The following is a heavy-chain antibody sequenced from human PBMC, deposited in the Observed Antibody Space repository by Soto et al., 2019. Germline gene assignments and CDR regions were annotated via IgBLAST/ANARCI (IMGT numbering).Heavy chain of an antibody. D-gene: IGHD4-17*01. J-gene: IGHJ4*02. CDR3: ARPPSTVTTLQPFDY. Sequence: SEKVCCKASVGPFSSYAISLVRQAPGQGLEWMGGIIPIFGTANYAQKFQGRVTITSDESTSTAYMELSRLRSEDTAVYYCARPPSTVTTLQPFDYWGQGALVTVSS. CDR1: VGPFSSYA. CDR2: IIPIFGTA. V-gene: IGHV1-69*13.